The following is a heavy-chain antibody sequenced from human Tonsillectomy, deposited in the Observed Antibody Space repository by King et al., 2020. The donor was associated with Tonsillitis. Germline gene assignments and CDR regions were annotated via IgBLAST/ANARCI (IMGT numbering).Heavy chain of an antibody. V-gene: IGHV3-30*04. Sequence: VQLVESGGGVVQPGRSLRLSCAASGFTFSTYPMHWVRQAPGKGLEWVAVISYDGSNKYYADSVKGRFTISRDNSKSTVYLQMHSLGPEDTAVYYCARDIYNSYYDSSGFFDFWGQGTLVTVSS. CDR1: GFTFSTYP. CDR2: ISYDGSNK. CDR3: ARDIYNSYYDSSGFFDF. J-gene: IGHJ4*02. D-gene: IGHD3-22*01.